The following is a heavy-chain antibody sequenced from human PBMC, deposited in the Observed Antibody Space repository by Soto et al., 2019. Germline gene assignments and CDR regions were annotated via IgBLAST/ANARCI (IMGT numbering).Heavy chain of an antibody. V-gene: IGHV1-69*12. CDR2: IIPIFGTA. CDR1: GGTFSSYA. CDR3: ARADYYDSSGYSRRGDAFDI. Sequence: QVQLVQSGAEVKKPGSSVKVSCKASGGTFSSYAISWVRQAPGQGLEWMGGIIPIFGTANYAQKFQGRVTITADESTSTAYMELSSLRSEDTAVYYCARADYYDSSGYSRRGDAFDIWGQGTMVTVSS. J-gene: IGHJ3*02. D-gene: IGHD3-22*01.